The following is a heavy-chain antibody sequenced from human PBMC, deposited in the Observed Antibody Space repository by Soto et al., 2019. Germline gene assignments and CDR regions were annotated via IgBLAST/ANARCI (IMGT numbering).Heavy chain of an antibody. J-gene: IGHJ6*02. V-gene: IGHV4-34*01. CDR1: GGSFSGYY. CDR2: INHSGST. D-gene: IGHD2-2*01. Sequence: PSETLSLTCAVYGGSFSGYYWSWIRQPPGKGLEWIGEINHSGSTNYNPSLKSRVTISVDTSKNQFSLKLSSVTAADTAVYYCARGGGYCSSTSCYGEGYYYYYGMDVWGQGTTVTVSS. CDR3: ARGGGYCSSTSCYGEGYYYYYGMDV.